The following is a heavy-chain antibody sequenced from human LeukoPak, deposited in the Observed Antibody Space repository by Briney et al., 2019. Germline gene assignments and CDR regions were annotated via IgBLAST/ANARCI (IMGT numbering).Heavy chain of an antibody. CDR3: ARGRSYGYWSGSFDY. D-gene: IGHD5-18*01. CDR1: GGSFSGYY. Sequence: SETLSLTCAVYGGSFSGYYWSWLRQPPGKGLEWIGYIYHSGSTYYNPSLKSRVTISVDRSKNQFSLKLSSVTAADTAVYYCARGRSYGYWSGSFDYWGQGTLVTVSS. V-gene: IGHV4-34*01. J-gene: IGHJ4*02. CDR2: IYHSGST.